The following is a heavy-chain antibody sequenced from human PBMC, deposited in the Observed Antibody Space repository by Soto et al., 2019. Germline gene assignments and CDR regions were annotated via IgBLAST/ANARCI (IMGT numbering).Heavy chain of an antibody. J-gene: IGHJ6*02. D-gene: IGHD2-2*01. CDR2: ISGYNGKT. Sequence: GASVKVSCKASGYNLIMYYIHWVRQAPGQGPEWMGWISGYNGKTKYAQNFQGRVSMTTDTSTSTAYMELMSLTSDDTAVYYCARDRIIVVPATSLYHYYGMDVWGQGTTVTVSS. V-gene: IGHV1-18*04. CDR1: GYNLIMYY. CDR3: ARDRIIVVPATSLYHYYGMDV.